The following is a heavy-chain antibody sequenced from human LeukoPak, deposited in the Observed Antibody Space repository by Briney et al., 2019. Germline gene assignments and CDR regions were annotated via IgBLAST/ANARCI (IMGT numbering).Heavy chain of an antibody. CDR3: ASRVDTTLV. V-gene: IGHV3-23*01. D-gene: IGHD1-1*01. CDR1: GFTVYSYA. Sequence: PGGSLRLSCAASGFTVYSYAMSWVRQAPGKGLEWVSAIRGSGVATFYADSVKGRFTISRDNSRNTLYLQMNSLRAEDTAVYFCASRVDTTLVWGQGTLVTVSP. J-gene: IGHJ4*02. CDR2: IRGSGVAT.